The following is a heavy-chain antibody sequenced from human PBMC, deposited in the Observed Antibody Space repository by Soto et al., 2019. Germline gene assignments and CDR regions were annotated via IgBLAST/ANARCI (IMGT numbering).Heavy chain of an antibody. CDR2: INHSGST. J-gene: IGHJ5*02. Sequence: QVQLQQWGAGLLKPSETLSLTCAVYGGSFSGYYWSWIRQPPGKGLEWIGEINHSGSTNYNPSLKSRVTIAVATPKNQFSLKLSSVTAADTAVYYCARASEYSSSWPVRGNWFDPWGQGTLVTVSS. V-gene: IGHV4-34*01. CDR3: ARASEYSSSWPVRGNWFDP. D-gene: IGHD6-13*01. CDR1: GGSFSGYY.